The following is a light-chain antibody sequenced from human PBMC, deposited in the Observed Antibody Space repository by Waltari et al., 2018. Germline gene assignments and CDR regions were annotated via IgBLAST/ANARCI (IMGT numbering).Light chain of an antibody. Sequence: QSVLTQPPSVSGAPGQRVTISCTGSSSNIWAGYDVPWYQQLPGTAPKLLIYGDSNRPSGVPDRFSGSKSGTSASLGITGLQAEDEADYYCQSYDSSPYVVFGGGTKLTVL. CDR1: SSNIWAGYD. CDR2: GDS. J-gene: IGLJ2*01. V-gene: IGLV1-40*01. CDR3: QSYDSSPYVV.